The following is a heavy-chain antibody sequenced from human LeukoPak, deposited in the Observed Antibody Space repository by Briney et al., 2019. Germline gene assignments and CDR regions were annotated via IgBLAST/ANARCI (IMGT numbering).Heavy chain of an antibody. CDR3: AGTYCSGGTCFDYYFDS. J-gene: IGHJ4*02. V-gene: IGHV4-30-4*08. Sequence: SETLSLTCTVSGGSISSGDYYWSWIRQPPGRGLELIGYIYYSGSTYYNPSLKSRVTISVDTSKNQFSLKLSSVTAADTAVYFCAGTYCSGGTCFDYYFDSWGQGSLVTVSS. CDR1: GGSISSGDYY. D-gene: IGHD2-15*01. CDR2: IYYSGST.